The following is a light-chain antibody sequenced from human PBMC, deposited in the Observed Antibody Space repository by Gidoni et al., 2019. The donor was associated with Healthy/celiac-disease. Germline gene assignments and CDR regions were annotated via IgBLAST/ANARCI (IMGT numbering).Light chain of an antibody. J-gene: IGKJ1*01. CDR3: QQCYSTPQT. CDR2: AAS. CDR1: QSISSY. V-gene: IGKV1-39*01. Sequence: DIQMTQSPSSLSASVGDRVTITCRARQSISSYLNWYQQKPGKAPKLLIYAASSLQSGVPSRFSGSGSGTDFTLTISSLQPEDFATYYCQQCYSTPQTFXQXTKVEIK.